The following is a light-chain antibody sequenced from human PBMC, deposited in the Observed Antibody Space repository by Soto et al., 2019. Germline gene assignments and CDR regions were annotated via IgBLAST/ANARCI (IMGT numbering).Light chain of an antibody. V-gene: IGLV2-14*01. CDR1: STDVGVYNY. Sequence: QSALTQPRSVSGSPGQSVTISCTGISTDVGVYNYVSWYQQHPGKAPKLMIYEVSNRPSGVSNRFSGSKSGNTASLTISGLQAEDEADYYCSSYTSSSTLVVFGGGTKLTVL. J-gene: IGLJ2*01. CDR2: EVS. CDR3: SSYTSSSTLVV.